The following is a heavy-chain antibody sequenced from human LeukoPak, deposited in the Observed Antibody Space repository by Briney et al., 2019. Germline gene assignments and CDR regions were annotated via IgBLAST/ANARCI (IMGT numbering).Heavy chain of an antibody. J-gene: IGHJ4*02. V-gene: IGHV4-39*07. CDR3: ARDEGNSGFDY. CDR2: IYYSGST. CDR1: GGSISSSSYY. D-gene: IGHD1-7*01. Sequence: PSETLSLTCTVSGGSISSSSYYWGWIRQPPGKGLEWIGSIYYSGSTYYNPSLKSRVTISVDTSKNQFSLKLSSVTAADTAVYYCARDEGNSGFDYWGQGTLVTVSS.